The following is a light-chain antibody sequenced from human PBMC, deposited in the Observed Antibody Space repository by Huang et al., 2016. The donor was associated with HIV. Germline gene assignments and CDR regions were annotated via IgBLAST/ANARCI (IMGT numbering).Light chain of an antibody. CDR1: QSIGTY. Sequence: DIQMTQSPSSLSASVGDRVTITCRASQSIGTYLNWYQLKPGKAPKVLMYGASSVQTGVPSRFSGSGSGTDFTLTIRSLQPEDFATYYCQQSYSTPWTFGQGTKVEIK. CDR3: QQSYSTPWT. CDR2: GAS. J-gene: IGKJ1*01. V-gene: IGKV1-39*01.